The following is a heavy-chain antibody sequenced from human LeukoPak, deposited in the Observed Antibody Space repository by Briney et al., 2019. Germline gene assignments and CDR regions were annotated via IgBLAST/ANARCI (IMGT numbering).Heavy chain of an antibody. V-gene: IGHV3-23*01. Sequence: GGSLRLSCAASGFTFDDYAMSWVRQAPGKGLEWVSTISNNNGNTYYADSVKGRFTISRDNSKDTLYLQMNSLTAEDTAIYYCAKATGTLGNWGQGTLVTVSS. D-gene: IGHD1-1*01. CDR1: GFTFDDYA. CDR2: ISNNNGNT. CDR3: AKATGTLGN. J-gene: IGHJ4*02.